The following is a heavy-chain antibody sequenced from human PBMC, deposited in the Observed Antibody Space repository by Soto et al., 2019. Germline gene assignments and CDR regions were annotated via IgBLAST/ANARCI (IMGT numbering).Heavy chain of an antibody. CDR1: GGSFSGYY. CDR3: ARDGYCSGGSCYDAFDI. CDR2: INHSGST. V-gene: IGHV4-34*01. J-gene: IGHJ3*02. Sequence: SETLSLTCAVYGGSFSGYYWSWIRQPPGKGLEWIGEINHSGSTNYNPSLKSRVTISVDTSKNQFSLKLSSVTAADTAVYYCARDGYCSGGSCYDAFDIWGQGTMVTVSS. D-gene: IGHD2-15*01.